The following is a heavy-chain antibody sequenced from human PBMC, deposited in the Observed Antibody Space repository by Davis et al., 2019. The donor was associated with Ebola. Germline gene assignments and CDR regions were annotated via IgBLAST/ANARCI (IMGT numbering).Heavy chain of an antibody. CDR3: AKGSVTIFGVAPDYYGMDV. CDR1: GFTVSSNY. CDR2: TYSGGST. V-gene: IGHV3-53*05. Sequence: GESLKISCAASGFTVSSNYMSWVRQAPGKGLERVSVTYSGGSTYYTDSVKGRFTISRDNSKNTLYLQMNSLRAEDTAVYYCAKGSVTIFGVAPDYYGMDVWGKGTTVTVSS. J-gene: IGHJ6*04. D-gene: IGHD3-3*01.